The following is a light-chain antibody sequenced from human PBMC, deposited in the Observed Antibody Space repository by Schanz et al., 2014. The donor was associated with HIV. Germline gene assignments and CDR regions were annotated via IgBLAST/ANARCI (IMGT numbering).Light chain of an antibody. V-gene: IGKV3-15*01. CDR3: QHYGDSRGT. Sequence: EVVMTQSPATLSVSPGERATLSCRASQTVNIHLAWYQQKPGQAPRLLVYGASTRATGVPARLSGSGSGTDFTLTISRLEPEDFAVYYCQHYGDSRGTFGGGTKVDI. J-gene: IGKJ4*02. CDR1: QTVNIH. CDR2: GAS.